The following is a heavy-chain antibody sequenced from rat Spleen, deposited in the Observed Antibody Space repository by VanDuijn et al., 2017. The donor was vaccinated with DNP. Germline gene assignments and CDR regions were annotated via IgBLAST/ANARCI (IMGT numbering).Heavy chain of an antibody. CDR2: ISSGGKT. V-gene: IGHV2S12*01. Sequence: QVQLKESGPGLVQPSQTLSLTCTVSGFSLTTNGVSWVRQPPGKGLEWIAAISSGGKTYYNSALKSRLSISRDTSKSQVFLRMNSLRSEDTATYYCTRSRAMMEVITPYYFDYWGQGVMVTVSS. D-gene: IGHD1-12*02. CDR3: TRSRAMMEVITPYYFDY. J-gene: IGHJ2*01. CDR1: GFSLTTNG.